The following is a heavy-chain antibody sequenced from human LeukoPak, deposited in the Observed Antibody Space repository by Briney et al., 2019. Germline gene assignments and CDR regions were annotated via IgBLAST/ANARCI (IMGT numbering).Heavy chain of an antibody. J-gene: IGHJ4*02. V-gene: IGHV3-15*01. Sequence: GGSLGLSCAASGFTFNNAWMSWVRQAPGKGLEWVGHIKSKIDGGTTDYAAPVKGRFTISRDDSKNTLYLQMNSLKTEDTAVYYCATEYYGSYNYWGQGTLVTVSS. CDR3: ATEYYGSYNY. CDR1: GFTFNNAW. D-gene: IGHD1-26*01. CDR2: IKSKIDGGTT.